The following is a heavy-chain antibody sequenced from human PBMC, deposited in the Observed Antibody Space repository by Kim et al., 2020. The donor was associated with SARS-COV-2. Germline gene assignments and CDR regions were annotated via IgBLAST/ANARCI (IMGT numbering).Heavy chain of an antibody. CDR2: ISSSSSTI. CDR3: AREGAYYYDSSGYYYVPRGFDY. V-gene: IGHV3-48*04. Sequence: GGSLRLSCAASGFTFSSYSMNWVRQAPGKGLEWVSYISSSSSTIYYADSVKGRFTISRDNAKNSLYLQMNSLRAEDTAVYYCAREGAYYYDSSGYYYVPRGFDYWGQGTLVTVSS. J-gene: IGHJ4*02. D-gene: IGHD3-22*01. CDR1: GFTFSSYS.